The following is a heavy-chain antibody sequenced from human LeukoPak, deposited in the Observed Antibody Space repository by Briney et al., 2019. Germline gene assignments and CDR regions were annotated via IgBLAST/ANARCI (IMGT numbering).Heavy chain of an antibody. D-gene: IGHD6-13*01. CDR2: IYPGDSDT. CDR1: GYNFPNHW. V-gene: IGHV5-51*01. J-gene: IGHJ4*02. CDR3: ARNIATGGTGDY. Sequence: GESLKISCKGSGYNFPNHWIGWVRQMPGKGLEWMGIIYPGDSDTRYSPSFQGQVTISADKSINTTYLQWSSLKASDTAMYFCARNIATGGTGDYWGQGTLVTVSS.